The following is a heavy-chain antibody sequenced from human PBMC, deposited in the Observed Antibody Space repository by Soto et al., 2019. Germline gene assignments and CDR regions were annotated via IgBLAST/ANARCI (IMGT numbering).Heavy chain of an antibody. CDR1: EFTFSNYG. Sequence: QVQLVESGGGVVQPGRSLRLSCAASEFTFSNYGMHWVRQAPGKGLEWVAVILNDGSNRYHADSVKDRFTISRDNSKNTLYLQMSSLRAEDTAVDYCARDDEYSGNGMDVWGQGTTVTVS. CDR3: ARDDEYSGNGMDV. CDR2: ILNDGSNR. J-gene: IGHJ6*02. D-gene: IGHD3-10*01. V-gene: IGHV3-33*01.